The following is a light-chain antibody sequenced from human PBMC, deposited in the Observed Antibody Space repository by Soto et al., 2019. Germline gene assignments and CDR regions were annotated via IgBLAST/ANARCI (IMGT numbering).Light chain of an antibody. J-gene: IGKJ4*01. CDR1: QRLLHSNGQNY. CDR3: LQALRGPPT. Sequence: DIVMNQSPLSLPVTPGEPASISCRSSQRLLHSNGQNYLDWYLQKPGQSPQVLMYLGSNRASGVPDRFSGSGSGTDVTLRISSVEPEYVVVYYCLQALRGPPTLGGWTKVEIK. V-gene: IGKV2-28*01. CDR2: LGS.